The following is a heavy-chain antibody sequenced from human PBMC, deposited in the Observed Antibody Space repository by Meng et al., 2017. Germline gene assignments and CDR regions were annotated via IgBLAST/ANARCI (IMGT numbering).Heavy chain of an antibody. CDR3: ARAQDQWQQLVEGLYYFDY. CDR2: IYYSGST. D-gene: IGHD6-13*01. CDR1: GGSISSSSYY. J-gene: IGHJ4*02. V-gene: IGHV4-39*07. Sequence: SETLSLTCTVSGGSISSSSYYWGWIRQPPGKGLEWIGSIYYSGSTYYNPSLKSRVTISVDTSKNQFSLKLSSETAADTAVYYCARAQDQWQQLVEGLYYFDYWGQGTLVTVSS.